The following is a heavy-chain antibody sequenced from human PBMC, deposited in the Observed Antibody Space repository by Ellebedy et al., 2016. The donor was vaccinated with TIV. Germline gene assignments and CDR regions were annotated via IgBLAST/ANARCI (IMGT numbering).Heavy chain of an antibody. D-gene: IGHD6-19*01. CDR3: AKAGIAVAGKGDYFDY. CDR1: GFTFSSYA. CDR2: ISGSGGST. Sequence: GESLKISCAASGFTFSSYAMSWVRQAPGKGLEWVSAISGSGGSTYYADSVKGRFTISRDNSKNTLYLQMNSLRAEDTAVYYCAKAGIAVAGKGDYFDYWGQGTLVTVSS. J-gene: IGHJ4*02. V-gene: IGHV3-23*01.